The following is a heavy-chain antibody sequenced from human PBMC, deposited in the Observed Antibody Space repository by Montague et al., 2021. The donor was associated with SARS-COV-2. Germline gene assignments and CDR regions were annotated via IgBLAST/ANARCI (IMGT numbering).Heavy chain of an antibody. J-gene: IGHJ2*01. D-gene: IGHD3-10*01. CDR3: AREFRTYGYGGQYWYFDL. CDR2: IYHSGST. Sequence: SETLSLTCAVSGGSISSSHWWSWVRQPPGKGLEWIGEIYHSGSTNYNPSLKSRVTISIDKSKNQFSLKLSSVTAADTAVHYCAREFRTYGYGGQYWYFDLWGRGTPVTVSS. V-gene: IGHV4-4*02. CDR1: GGSISSSHW.